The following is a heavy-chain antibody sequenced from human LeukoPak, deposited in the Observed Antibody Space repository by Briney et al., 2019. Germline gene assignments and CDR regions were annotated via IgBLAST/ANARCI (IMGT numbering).Heavy chain of an antibody. CDR2: INHSGST. Sequence: PSETLSLTCAVYGGSLIGYYWSWIRPPPGKGLEWIGEINHSGSTNYNPSLKSRVTISVDTSKNQFSLKLSSVTAADTAVYYCARGPSKWLRYYYYGMDVWGQGTTVTVSS. J-gene: IGHJ6*02. CDR1: GGSLIGYY. V-gene: IGHV4-34*01. CDR3: ARGPSKWLRYYYYGMDV. D-gene: IGHD6-19*01.